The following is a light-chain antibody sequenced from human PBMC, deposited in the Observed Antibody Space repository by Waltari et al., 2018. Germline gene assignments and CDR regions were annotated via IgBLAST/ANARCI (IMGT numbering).Light chain of an antibody. CDR3: SSYTSSSTLWV. V-gene: IGLV2-14*03. CDR2: DVS. Sequence: QSALTHPASVSGSPGQSITIPCPCTISYVGGYNYVSWYQQHPGNAPKLKIYDVSNRPSGVSNRFSGSKSGNTASLTISGLQAEDEADYYCSSYTSSSTLWVFGGGTKLTVL. J-gene: IGLJ3*02. CDR1: ISYVGGYNY.